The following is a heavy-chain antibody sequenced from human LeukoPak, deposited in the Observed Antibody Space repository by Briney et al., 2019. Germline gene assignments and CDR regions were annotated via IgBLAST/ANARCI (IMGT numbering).Heavy chain of an antibody. CDR3: AAIRYCSSTSCYLP. D-gene: IGHD2-2*01. J-gene: IGHJ5*02. CDR2: ISSSSSYI. V-gene: IGHV3-21*01. Sequence: GGSLRLSCAASGFTFSDYYMNWVRQAPGKGLEWVSSISSSSSYIYYADSVKGRFTISRDNAKNSLYLQMNSLRAGDTAVYYCAAIRYCSSTSCYLPWGQGTLVTVSS. CDR1: GFTFSDYY.